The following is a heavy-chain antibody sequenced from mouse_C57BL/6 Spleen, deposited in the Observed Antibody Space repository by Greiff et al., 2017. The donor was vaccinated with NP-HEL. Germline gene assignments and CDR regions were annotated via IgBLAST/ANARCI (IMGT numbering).Heavy chain of an antibody. CDR1: GYSITSGYY. V-gene: IGHV3-6*01. D-gene: IGHD1-1*01. Sequence: EVKLQESGPGLVKPSQSLSLTCSVTGYSITSGYYWNWIRQFPGNKLEWMGYISYDGSNNYNPSLKNRISITRDTSKNQFFLKLNSVTTEDTATYYCAIDRDYGSSYGYFDVWGTGTTVTVSS. CDR3: AIDRDYGSSYGYFDV. J-gene: IGHJ1*03. CDR2: ISYDGSN.